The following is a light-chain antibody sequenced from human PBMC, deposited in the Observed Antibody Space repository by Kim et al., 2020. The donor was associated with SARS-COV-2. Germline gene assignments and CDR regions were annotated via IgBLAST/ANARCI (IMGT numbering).Light chain of an antibody. CDR2: DVS. V-gene: IGLV2-14*03. Sequence: QSTTISCPGTGSDVGGYNYVSWYQQHPGKAPTLLICDVSDRPSGVSNRFSGSKSGNTASLTISGLQAEDEADYYCSSYTRSATLVFGTGTKVTVL. CDR1: GSDVGGYNY. CDR3: SSYTRSATLV. J-gene: IGLJ1*01.